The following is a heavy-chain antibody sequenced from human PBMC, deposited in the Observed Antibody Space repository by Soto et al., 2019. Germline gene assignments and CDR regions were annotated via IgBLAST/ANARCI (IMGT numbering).Heavy chain of an antibody. Sequence: ASVKVSCKASGYTFTSYAMHWVRQAPGQRLEWMGWINAGNGNTKYSQKFRGRVTITRDTSASTAYMELSSLRSEDTAVYYCARGPRLKWELLLNTFDYWGQGTLVTVSS. D-gene: IGHD1-26*01. J-gene: IGHJ4*02. CDR1: GYTFTSYA. V-gene: IGHV1-3*01. CDR2: INAGNGNT. CDR3: ARGPRLKWELLLNTFDY.